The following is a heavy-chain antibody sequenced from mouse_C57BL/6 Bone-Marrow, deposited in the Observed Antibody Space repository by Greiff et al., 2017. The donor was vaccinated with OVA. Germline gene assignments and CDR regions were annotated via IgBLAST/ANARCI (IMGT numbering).Heavy chain of an antibody. V-gene: IGHV1-82*01. J-gene: IGHJ4*01. CDR3: ARMILGYAMDY. Sequence: QVQLQQSGPELVKPGASVKISCKASGYAFSSSWMNWVKQRPGKGLEWIGRIYPGDGDTNYNGKFKGKATLTADKSSSTAYMQLSSLTSEDSAVYFCARMILGYAMDYWGQGTSVTVSS. CDR2: IYPGDGDT. D-gene: IGHD3-3*01. CDR1: GYAFSSSW.